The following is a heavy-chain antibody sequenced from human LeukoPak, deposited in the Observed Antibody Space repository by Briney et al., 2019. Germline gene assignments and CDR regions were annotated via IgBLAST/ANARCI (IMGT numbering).Heavy chain of an antibody. J-gene: IGHJ4*02. Sequence: GGSLRLSCGASGFTFSSYGMHWVRQAPGKGLEWVAFIRYDGSNKYYADSVKGRFTISRDNSKNTLYLQMNSLRAEDTAVYYCAKGRVGATSGVFDYWGQGTLVTVSS. CDR3: AKGRVGATSGVFDY. D-gene: IGHD1-26*01. CDR1: GFTFSSYG. V-gene: IGHV3-30*02. CDR2: IRYDGSNK.